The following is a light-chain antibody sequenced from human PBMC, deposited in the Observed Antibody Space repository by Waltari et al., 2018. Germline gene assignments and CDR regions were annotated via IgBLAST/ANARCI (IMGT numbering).Light chain of an antibody. CDR3: SSYAGSNTVV. J-gene: IGLJ2*01. Sequence: QSALTQPPSASGSPGQSVTISCTGTISDVGGYDYVSWYQQHPGKAPKVMIYEVNNRPSGVPDRFSGSKSDSTASLTVSGLQADDEAAYYCSSYAGSNTVVFGGGTKLTVL. CDR2: EVN. V-gene: IGLV2-8*01. CDR1: ISDVGGYDY.